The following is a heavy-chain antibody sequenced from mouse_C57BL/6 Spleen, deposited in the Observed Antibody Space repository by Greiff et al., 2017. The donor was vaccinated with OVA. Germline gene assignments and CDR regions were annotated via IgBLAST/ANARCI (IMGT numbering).Heavy chain of an antibody. Sequence: EVKLVESGPGLVKPSQSLSLTCSVTGYSITSGYYWNWIRQFPGNKLEWMGYISYDGSNNYNPSLKNRISITRDTSKNQFFLKLNSVTTEDTATYYCARDQGFTTVVAHWYFDVWGTGTTVTVSS. D-gene: IGHD1-1*01. J-gene: IGHJ1*03. CDR3: ARDQGFTTVVAHWYFDV. V-gene: IGHV3-6*01. CDR2: ISYDGSN. CDR1: GYSITSGYY.